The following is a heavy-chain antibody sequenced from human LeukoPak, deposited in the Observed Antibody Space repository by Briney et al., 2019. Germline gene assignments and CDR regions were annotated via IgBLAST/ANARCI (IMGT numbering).Heavy chain of an antibody. Sequence: GGSLRLSCAASGFTFSDYYMSWIRQAPGKRLEWVTYISSSSSYTNYADSVKGRFTISRDNAKNSLYLQMNSLRAEDTAVYYCARARVGIVVVPAAMDYWGQGTLVTVSS. D-gene: IGHD2-2*03. CDR3: ARARVGIVVVPAAMDY. V-gene: IGHV3-11*05. CDR2: ISSSSSYT. CDR1: GFTFSDYY. J-gene: IGHJ4*02.